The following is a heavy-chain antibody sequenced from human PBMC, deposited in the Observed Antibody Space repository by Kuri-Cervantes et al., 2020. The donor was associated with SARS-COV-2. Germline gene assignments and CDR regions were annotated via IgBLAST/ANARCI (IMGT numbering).Heavy chain of an antibody. D-gene: IGHD3-22*01. Sequence: SLRLSCKGSGYSFTSYWIGWVRQMPGKGLEWMGIIYPGDSDTRYSPSFQGQVTISADKSISTAYLQWSSLKASDTAMYYCARQKFHYYDSSGYQGATDYWGQGTLVTVSS. CDR2: IYPGDSDT. V-gene: IGHV5-51*01. CDR3: ARQKFHYYDSSGYQGATDY. CDR1: GYSFTSYW. J-gene: IGHJ4*02.